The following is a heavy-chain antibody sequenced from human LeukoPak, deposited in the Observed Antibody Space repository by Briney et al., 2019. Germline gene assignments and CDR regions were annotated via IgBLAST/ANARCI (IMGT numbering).Heavy chain of an antibody. D-gene: IGHD3-22*01. V-gene: IGHV4-34*01. J-gene: IGHJ3*02. CDR3: ARDKVNYYDSSGNDAFDI. Sequence: SETLSLTCAVYGGSFSGYYWSWIRQPPGKGLEWIGEINHSGSTNYNPSLKSRVTISVDTSKNQFSLKLSSVTAADTAVYYCARDKVNYYDSSGNDAFDIWGQGTMVTVSS. CDR2: INHSGST. CDR1: GGSFSGYY.